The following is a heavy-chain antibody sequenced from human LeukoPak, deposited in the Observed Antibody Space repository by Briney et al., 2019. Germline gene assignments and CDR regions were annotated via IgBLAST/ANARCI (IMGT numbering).Heavy chain of an antibody. CDR1: GGSISSGSYY. CDR2: IYTSGST. V-gene: IGHV4-61*02. J-gene: IGHJ4*02. Sequence: SQTLSLTCTVSGGSISSGSYYWSWIRQPAGKGLEWIGRIYTSGSTNYNPSLKRRVTISVDTSKNQFSLKLSSVTAADTAVYYCAREGYSYGFDYWGQGTLVTVSS. D-gene: IGHD5-18*01. CDR3: AREGYSYGFDY.